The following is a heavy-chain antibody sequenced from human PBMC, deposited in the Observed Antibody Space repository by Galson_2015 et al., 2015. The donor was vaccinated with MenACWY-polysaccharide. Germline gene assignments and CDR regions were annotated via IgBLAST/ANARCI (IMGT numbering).Heavy chain of an antibody. Sequence: SLRLSCAASGFTFSDYWMTWVRQSPGKGLEWVANIKQDGSVKNYVDSVKGRFTISRDNAKNSLYLQMDSLRAEDTAVYYCARPRGDCWGQGILVTVSS. J-gene: IGHJ4*02. CDR1: GFTFSDYW. V-gene: IGHV3-7*01. CDR3: ARPRGDC. CDR2: IKQDGSVK.